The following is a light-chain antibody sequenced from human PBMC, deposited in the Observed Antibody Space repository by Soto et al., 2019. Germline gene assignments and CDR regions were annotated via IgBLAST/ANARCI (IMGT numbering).Light chain of an antibody. CDR1: SSDVGSSNY. CDR3: SSYTTSSTWV. CDR2: EVS. J-gene: IGLJ3*02. V-gene: IGLV2-14*01. Sequence: QSALTQPASVSGSPGQSITISCTGPSSDVGSSNYVSWFQQHPGKAPKLMIYEVSNRPSGVSNRFSGSKSGNTASLTISGLHAEDEADYYCSSYTTSSTWVFGGGTKLTVL.